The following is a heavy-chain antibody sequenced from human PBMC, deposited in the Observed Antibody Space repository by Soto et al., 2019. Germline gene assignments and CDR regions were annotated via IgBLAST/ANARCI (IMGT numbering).Heavy chain of an antibody. Sequence: GASVKVSCKASGYTFTGYYMHWVRQAPGQGLEWMGWINPNSGGTNYAQKFQGWVTMTRDTSISTAYMELSRLRSDDTAVYYCARGARGAAAGYYYYYGMDVWGQGTTVTVSS. CDR1: GYTFTGYY. CDR2: INPNSGGT. D-gene: IGHD6-13*01. V-gene: IGHV1-2*04. J-gene: IGHJ6*02. CDR3: ARGARGAAAGYYYYYGMDV.